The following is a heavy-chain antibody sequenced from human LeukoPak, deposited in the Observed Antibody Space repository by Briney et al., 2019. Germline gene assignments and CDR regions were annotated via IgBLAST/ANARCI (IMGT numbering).Heavy chain of an antibody. J-gene: IGHJ6*02. Sequence: GGSLRLSCSASGFTFSSYAMSWVRQAPGKGLEWGSAISGSGGSTDYADSVKGRFTISRDHSKHTLYLQMNSLRAEDPAVYSCAKGRKVAKWLPFSYHGMDVWGQGTTVTVPS. V-gene: IGHV3-23*01. CDR3: AKGRKVAKWLPFSYHGMDV. CDR1: GFTFSSYA. D-gene: IGHD5-12*01. CDR2: ISGSGGST.